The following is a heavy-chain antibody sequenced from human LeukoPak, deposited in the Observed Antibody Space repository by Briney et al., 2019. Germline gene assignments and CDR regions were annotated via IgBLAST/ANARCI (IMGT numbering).Heavy chain of an antibody. CDR2: IKTKTDGEST. CDR1: GFTFKNAW. J-gene: IGHJ4*02. Sequence: GGSLRLSCAVSGFTFKNAWMNWVRQAPGKGLEWVGRIKTKTDGESTDYAAPVNGRFTISRDDSKDTLFLHMSNLKTEDTAVYYCTTDSLSGDDYNPDPFDYWGQGTLVAVSS. V-gene: IGHV3-15*01. D-gene: IGHD5-24*01. CDR3: TTDSLSGDDYNPDPFDY.